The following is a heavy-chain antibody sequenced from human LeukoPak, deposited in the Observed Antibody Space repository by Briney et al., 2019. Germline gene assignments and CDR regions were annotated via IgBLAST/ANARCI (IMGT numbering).Heavy chain of an antibody. D-gene: IGHD2-21*02. CDR3: ARGSGFHIAVVTGEDY. CDR1: GYTFTGYY. V-gene: IGHV1-2*02. J-gene: IGHJ4*02. Sequence: GASVKVSCKASGYTFTGYYMHWVRQAPGQGLEWMGWINPNSGGTNYAQKFQGRVTMTRDTSISTAYMELSRLRSDDTAVYYCARGSGFHIAVVTGEDYWGQGTLVTVSS. CDR2: INPNSGGT.